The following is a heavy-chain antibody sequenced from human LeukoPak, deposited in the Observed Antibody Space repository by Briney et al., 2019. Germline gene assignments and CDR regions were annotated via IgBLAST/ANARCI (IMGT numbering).Heavy chain of an antibody. CDR3: ARDRWDGVVTNFDY. CDR2: IIPILGIA. Sequence: SVKVSCKASGGTFSSYAISWVRQAPGQGLEWMGRIIPILGIANYAQKFQGRVTITADKSTSTAYMELSSLRSEDTAVYYCARDRWDGVVTNFDYWGQGTLVTVSS. CDR1: GGTFSSYA. J-gene: IGHJ4*02. D-gene: IGHD3-3*01. V-gene: IGHV1-69*04.